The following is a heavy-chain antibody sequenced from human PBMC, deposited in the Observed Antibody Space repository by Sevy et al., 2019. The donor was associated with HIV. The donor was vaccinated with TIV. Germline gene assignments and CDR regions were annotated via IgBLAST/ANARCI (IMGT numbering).Heavy chain of an antibody. CDR3: ARAGYYDSSGPRVGYYYYYYMDV. V-gene: IGHV3-20*01. D-gene: IGHD3-22*01. CDR1: GFTFDDYG. J-gene: IGHJ6*03. CDR2: INWNGGST. Sequence: GGSLRLSCAASGFTFDDYGMSWVRQAPWKGLEWVSGINWNGGSTGYADSVKGRFTISRDNAKNSLYLQMNSLRAEDTALYHCARAGYYDSSGPRVGYYYYYYMDVWGKGTTVTVSS.